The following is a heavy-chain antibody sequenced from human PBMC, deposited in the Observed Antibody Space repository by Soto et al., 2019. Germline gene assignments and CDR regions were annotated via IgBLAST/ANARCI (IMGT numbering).Heavy chain of an antibody. CDR2: IKSKTDGGTT. Sequence: EVQLVESGGGLVKPGGSLRLSCAASGFTFSNAWMSWVRQAPGKGLEWVGRIKSKTDGGTTDYAAPVKGRFTISRDDSKNTLYLQMNSLKTEDTAVYYCTTSYSGYGFVDYWGQGTLVTVSS. J-gene: IGHJ4*02. CDR3: TTSYSGYGFVDY. D-gene: IGHD5-12*01. CDR1: GFTFSNAW. V-gene: IGHV3-15*01.